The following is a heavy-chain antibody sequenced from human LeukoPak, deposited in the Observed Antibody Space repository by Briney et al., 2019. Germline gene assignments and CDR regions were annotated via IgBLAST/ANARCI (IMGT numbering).Heavy chain of an antibody. CDR3: AKDSRYFDWFDY. CDR2: ISGSGGST. D-gene: IGHD3-9*01. Sequence: GGSLRLSCAASGFTFSSYAMSWVRQAPGKGLEWVSAISGSGGSTCYADSVKGRFTISRDNSKNTLYLQMNSLRAEDTAVYYCAKDSRYFDWFDYWGQGTLVTVSS. CDR1: GFTFSSYA. J-gene: IGHJ4*02. V-gene: IGHV3-23*01.